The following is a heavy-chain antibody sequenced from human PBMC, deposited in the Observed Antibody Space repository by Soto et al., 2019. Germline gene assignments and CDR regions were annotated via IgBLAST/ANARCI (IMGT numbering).Heavy chain of an antibody. Sequence: GESLKISCQGSGYIFTSYWIGWVRQMPGKGLEWMGIIYPGDSDTRYSPSFQGQVTISADKSINTAYLQWSSLKASDTAMYYCARHRRMAVAGKRYYDMDVWGQGTTVTVSS. V-gene: IGHV5-51*01. J-gene: IGHJ6*02. D-gene: IGHD6-13*01. CDR3: ARHRRMAVAGKRYYDMDV. CDR1: GYIFTSYW. CDR2: IYPGDSDT.